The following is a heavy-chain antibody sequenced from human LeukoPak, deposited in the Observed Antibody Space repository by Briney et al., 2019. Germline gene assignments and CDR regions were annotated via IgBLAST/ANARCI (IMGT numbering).Heavy chain of an antibody. D-gene: IGHD2-15*01. CDR2: VSSDATT. V-gene: IGHV4-59*08. Sequence: PSETLSLTCSVSGVSVATSFWNWFRRSPGKGREWRGYVSSDATTTYTPPPSSRLIMSLDTATKDTSPLLTSVTAADTAIYYCARLDCVLEGCYYHWGRGTLVTVSS. CDR3: ARLDCVLEGCYYH. J-gene: IGHJ4*02. CDR1: GVSVATSF.